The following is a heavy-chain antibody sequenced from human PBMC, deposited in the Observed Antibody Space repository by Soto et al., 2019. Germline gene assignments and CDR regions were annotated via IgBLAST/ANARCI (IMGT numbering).Heavy chain of an antibody. J-gene: IGHJ4*02. Sequence: GASVKVSCKASGYTFTSYAMHWVRQAPGQRLEWMGWINAGNGNTKYSQKFQGRVTITRDTSASTAYMELSSLRSEDTAVYYCAKGFEGNSRLTYSFYFDYWGQGTLVTVSS. CDR3: AKGFEGNSRLTYSFYFDY. V-gene: IGHV1-3*01. CDR2: INAGNGNT. CDR1: GYTFTSYA. D-gene: IGHD5-18*01.